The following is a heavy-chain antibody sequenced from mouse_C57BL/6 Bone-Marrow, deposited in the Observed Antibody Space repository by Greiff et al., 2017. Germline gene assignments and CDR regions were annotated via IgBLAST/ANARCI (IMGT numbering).Heavy chain of an antibody. V-gene: IGHV1-76*01. D-gene: IGHD3-1*01. CDR2: IYPGSGNT. Sequence: QVQLQQSGAELVRPGASVKLSCKASGYTFTDYYINWVKQRPGQGLEWIARIYPGSGNTYYNEKFKGKATLTAEKSSSTAYMQLSSLTSEDSAVYFCARSGYDEGGFYYWGQGTTLTVAS. CDR1: GYTFTDYY. J-gene: IGHJ2*01. CDR3: ARSGYDEGGFYY.